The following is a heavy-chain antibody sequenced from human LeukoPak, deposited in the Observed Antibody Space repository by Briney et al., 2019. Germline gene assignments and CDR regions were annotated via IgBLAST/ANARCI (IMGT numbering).Heavy chain of an antibody. CDR1: GFTFSNYW. D-gene: IGHD3-3*01. V-gene: IGHV3-74*01. CDR3: ARRYYDFWSGYDYYYYMDV. CDR2: INDDGSAT. Sequence: GGSLRLSCAASGFTFSNYWMHWVRQVPGKGLVWVSRINDDGSATFYADSVKGRFTISRDNAKNTLFLQINSLRAEDTAVYYCARRYYDFWSGYDYYYYMDVWGKGTTVTVSS. J-gene: IGHJ6*03.